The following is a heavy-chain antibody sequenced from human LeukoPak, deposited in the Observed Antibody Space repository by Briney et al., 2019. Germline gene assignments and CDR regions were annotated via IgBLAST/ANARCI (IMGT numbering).Heavy chain of an antibody. J-gene: IGHJ4*02. CDR1: GFTFSGSA. Sequence: TGGSLRLSCAASGFTFSGSAMHWVRQASGKGLEWVGHIGNKVSNYATEYAASLRGGFTISRDDSKDTAYLQVNSLKTEDTAVYYCAGNYDSWTGLNYWGQGTLVTVSS. CDR2: IGNKVSNYAT. V-gene: IGHV3-73*01. CDR3: AGNYDSWTGLNY. D-gene: IGHD3-3*01.